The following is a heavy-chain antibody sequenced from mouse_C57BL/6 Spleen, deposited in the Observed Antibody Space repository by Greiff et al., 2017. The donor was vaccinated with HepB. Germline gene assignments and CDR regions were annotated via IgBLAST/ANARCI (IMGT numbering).Heavy chain of an antibody. J-gene: IGHJ1*03. D-gene: IGHD1-1*01. V-gene: IGHV5-16*01. CDR3: ARGGRYYGSSYDWYFDV. Sequence: DVKLVESEGGLVQPGSSMKLSCTASGFTFSDYYMAWVRQVPEKGLEWVANINYDGSSTYYLDSLKSRFIISRDNAKNILYLQMSSLKSEDTATYYCARGGRYYGSSYDWYFDVWGTGTTVTVSS. CDR1: GFTFSDYY. CDR2: INYDGSST.